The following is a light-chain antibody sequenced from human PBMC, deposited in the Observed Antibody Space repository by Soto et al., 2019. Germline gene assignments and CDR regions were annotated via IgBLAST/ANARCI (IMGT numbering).Light chain of an antibody. J-gene: IGKJ4*01. CDR1: QSISNN. V-gene: IGKV3-15*01. CDR2: GAS. Sequence: EIEMTQSPATLSVSPGEGATLSCRASQSISNNLAWYQQNPGQAPRLLIYGASTRATGVPARFSGSGSGTEFTLTISSLQSEDFAVYYCQQYNDWPPLTFGGGTTVEIK. CDR3: QQYNDWPPLT.